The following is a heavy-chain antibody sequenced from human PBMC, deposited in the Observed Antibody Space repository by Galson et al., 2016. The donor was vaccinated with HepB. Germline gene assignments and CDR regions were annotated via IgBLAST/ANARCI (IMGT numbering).Heavy chain of an antibody. CDR2: INLDGSST. CDR3: ARDSDTIFGVVIYDY. V-gene: IGHV3-74*01. Sequence: SLRLSCAASGFTFSSFWMHWVRQAPGKGLVWVSSINLDGSSTSYADFVMGRFTISRDNAQKMLYLQMNSLRAEDAAVYYCARDSDTIFGVVIYDYWGQGTLGTVSS. CDR1: GFTFSSFW. D-gene: IGHD3-3*01. J-gene: IGHJ4*02.